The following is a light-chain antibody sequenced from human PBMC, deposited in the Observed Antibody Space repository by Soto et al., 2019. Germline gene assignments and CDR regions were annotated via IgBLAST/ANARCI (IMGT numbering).Light chain of an antibody. V-gene: IGKV1-9*01. CDR1: QGISSS. CDR3: QKLHNFPLT. Sequence: DIQLTQSPSFLSASVGDRVTITCLASQGISSSLAWYQQKPGEAPRLLIYAASTLQSGVPSRFSGSGYGTEFTLTISSLQPDDFASYYCQKLHNFPLTFGQGTRLEI. J-gene: IGKJ5*01. CDR2: AAS.